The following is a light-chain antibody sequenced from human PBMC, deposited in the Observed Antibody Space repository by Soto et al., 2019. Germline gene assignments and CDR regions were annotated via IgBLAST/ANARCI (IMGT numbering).Light chain of an antibody. CDR1: QGISNL. CDR2: AAS. J-gene: IGKJ2*01. Sequence: DIQMTQSPSSLSASVGDRVTITCRASQGISNLLGWFQHKQGKAPKRLIYAASSLQGGVPSRFSGRGSGTEVTLTITGLQPEDFADYYCLRHNTYPYTFGQGTKLEIK. V-gene: IGKV1-17*01. CDR3: LRHNTYPYT.